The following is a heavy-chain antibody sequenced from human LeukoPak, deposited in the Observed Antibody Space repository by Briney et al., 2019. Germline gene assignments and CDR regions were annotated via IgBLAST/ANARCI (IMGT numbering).Heavy chain of an antibody. J-gene: IGHJ4*02. CDR3: RYGRGYQIDY. D-gene: IGHD2-15*01. Sequence: PSETLSLTCTVSGGSTSSSNYYWGWIRQPPGKGLEWIGGIHYSGNTYYNPSLKSRVTISVDKSKNQFSLKLSSVTAADTAVYYCRYGRGYQIDYWGQGTLVTISS. CDR2: IHYSGNT. CDR1: GGSTSSSNYY. V-gene: IGHV4-39*07.